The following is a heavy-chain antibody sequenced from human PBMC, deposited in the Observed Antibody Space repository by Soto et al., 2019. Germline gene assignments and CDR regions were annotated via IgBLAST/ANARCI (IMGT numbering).Heavy chain of an antibody. D-gene: IGHD2-8*02. V-gene: IGHV3-33*01. CDR3: ARIDCTGNNCNPYYHYGMDV. CDR2: IWYDGGTK. J-gene: IGHJ6*02. Sequence: GGSLRLSCAASGFTFYTYGMHWVRQFPGKGLQWVAVIWYDGGTKYYADSVRGRFTVSRDNSKNTLYLQMNSLRDEDTAVYYCARIDCTGNNCNPYYHYGMDVWGQGTTVTVSS. CDR1: GFTFYTYG.